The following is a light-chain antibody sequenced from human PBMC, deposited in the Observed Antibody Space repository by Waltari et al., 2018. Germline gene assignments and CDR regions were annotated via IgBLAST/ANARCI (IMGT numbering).Light chain of an antibody. CDR3: EQTSSTPLT. J-gene: IGKJ4*01. CDR1: QSISTR. V-gene: IGKV1-39*01. CDR2: LTS. Sequence: DVQMTQSPSSLSASVGDRVTISCRASQSISTRLNWYQQKPGEAPKLLMFLTSTLQTGVTSRFSGSGSGTDFTLTITRLQPEDFATYYCEQTSSTPLTFGGGTKVEI.